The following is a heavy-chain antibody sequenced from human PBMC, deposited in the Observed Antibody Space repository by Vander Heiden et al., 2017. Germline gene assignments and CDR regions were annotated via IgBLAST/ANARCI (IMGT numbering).Heavy chain of an antibody. J-gene: IGHJ4*02. CDR2: IWSDGTYK. CDR1: GFTSSSYA. Sequence: QVQMVESGGAVVQPGRSLRLSCAAFGFTSSSYAMHWVRQAPGKGLEWVAVIWSDGTYKYYADSVKGRFTISRDNSKNTLYLQMNSLRAEDTAVYYCARALSSGWSLFDYWGQGTLVTVSS. V-gene: IGHV3-33*01. D-gene: IGHD6-19*01. CDR3: ARALSSGWSLFDY.